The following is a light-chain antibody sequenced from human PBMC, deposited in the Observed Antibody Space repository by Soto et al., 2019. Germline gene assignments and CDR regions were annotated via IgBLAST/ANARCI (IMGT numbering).Light chain of an antibody. Sequence: QSALAQPPSVSGTPGQRLTISCSGGTSNIGSNNVYWYQQLPGAAPKLLIYSNDQRPSGVPERFSGSRSGTSASLAINDLRSEDEGDYFCAAWDDSLRGVMFGGGTKLTVL. CDR1: TSNIGSNN. CDR3: AAWDDSLRGVM. J-gene: IGLJ3*02. CDR2: SND. V-gene: IGLV1-47*02.